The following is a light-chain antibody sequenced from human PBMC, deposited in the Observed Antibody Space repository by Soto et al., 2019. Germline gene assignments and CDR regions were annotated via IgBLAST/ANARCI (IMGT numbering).Light chain of an antibody. J-gene: IGKJ4*01. V-gene: IGKV1-39*01. Sequence: DIQMTQSPSSLSASVGDRVTITCRASQSIRSSLNWYQQKPGKAPKLLIYDSSSLQSGVPSGFSGSGSGTDFTLTINSLQPEDFATYYCQQTYSIPLTFGGGTKVDIK. CDR2: DSS. CDR3: QQTYSIPLT. CDR1: QSIRSS.